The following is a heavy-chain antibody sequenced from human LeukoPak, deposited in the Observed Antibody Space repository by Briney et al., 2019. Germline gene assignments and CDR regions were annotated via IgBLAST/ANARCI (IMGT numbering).Heavy chain of an antibody. CDR3: ARGGGLDV. J-gene: IGHJ6*02. Sequence: GGSLRLSYAASGFTFSSYWMNWARQAPGKGLEWVASINHNGNVNYYVDSVKGRFTISRDNAKNSLYLQMSNLRAEDTAVYFCARGGGLDVWGQGATVTVSS. V-gene: IGHV3-7*03. CDR2: INHNGNVN. D-gene: IGHD3-16*01. CDR1: GFTFSSYW.